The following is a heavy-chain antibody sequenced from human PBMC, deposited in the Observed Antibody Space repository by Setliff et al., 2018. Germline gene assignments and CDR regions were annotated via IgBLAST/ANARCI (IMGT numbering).Heavy chain of an antibody. CDR3: ARERSGSYYGYAFDI. CDR2: IYYSGST. CDR1: GGSISRGDYY. J-gene: IGHJ3*02. Sequence: SETLSLTCTVPGGSISRGDYYWSWIRQPPGKGLEWIGYIYYSGSTYYNPSLKSRVTISVDTSKNQFSLKLSSVTAADTAVYYCARERSGSYYGYAFDIWGQGTMVTVSS. V-gene: IGHV4-30-4*08. D-gene: IGHD1-26*01.